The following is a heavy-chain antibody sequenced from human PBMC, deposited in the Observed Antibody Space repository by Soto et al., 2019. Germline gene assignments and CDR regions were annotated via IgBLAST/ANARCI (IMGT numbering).Heavy chain of an antibody. CDR3: ARDSGYYGSGQRGFDI. J-gene: IGHJ3*02. CDR2: IYYSGST. V-gene: IGHV4-31*03. CDR1: GGSISSGGYY. Sequence: QVQLQESGPGLVKPSQTLSLTCTVSGGSISSGGYYWSWIRQHPGKGLEWIGYIYYSGSTYYNPSLKSRVTISVDTSKNQFSLELSSVTAADTAVYYCARDSGYYGSGQRGFDIWGQGTMVTVSS. D-gene: IGHD3-10*01.